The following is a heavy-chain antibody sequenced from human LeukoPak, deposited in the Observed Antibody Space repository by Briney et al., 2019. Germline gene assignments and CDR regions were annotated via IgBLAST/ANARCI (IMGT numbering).Heavy chain of an antibody. V-gene: IGHV3-21*05. CDR3: ARVVEAVASGYYYYYMDV. CDR2: ISSSSSYI. D-gene: IGHD6-19*01. Sequence: GGSLRLSCAASGFTFSSYSMNWVRQAPGKGLEWVSYISSSSSYIYYADSVKGRFTISRDNAKNSLYLQMNSLRAEDTAVYYCARVVEAVASGYYYYYMDVWGKGTTVTVSS. J-gene: IGHJ6*03. CDR1: GFTFSSYS.